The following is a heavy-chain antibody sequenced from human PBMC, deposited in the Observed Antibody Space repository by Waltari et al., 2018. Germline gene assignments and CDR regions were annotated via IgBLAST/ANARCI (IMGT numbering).Heavy chain of an antibody. CDR1: GFPFSSYA. J-gene: IGHJ4*02. CDR3: AKQFGSGSYYLDY. Sequence: EVQLLESGGGLVQPGGSLRLSCAASGFPFSSYAMSWVRQAPGKGLKWVSAFSGTGDSTYYACSVKCRFTISRDSSKNTRYLQMDSLRAEDTAVYYCAKQFGSGSYYLDYWGQGTLVTVSS. CDR2: FSGTGDST. V-gene: IGHV3-23*01. D-gene: IGHD3-10*01.